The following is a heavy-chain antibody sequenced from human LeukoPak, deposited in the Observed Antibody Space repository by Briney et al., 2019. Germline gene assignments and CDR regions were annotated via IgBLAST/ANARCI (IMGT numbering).Heavy chain of an antibody. J-gene: IGHJ4*02. V-gene: IGHV4-59*12. Sequence: SETLSLTCTVSGGSISSYYWSWIRQPPGKGLEWIGCISYSGSTNYNPSLKSRVTISVDTSKNQFSLKLSSVTAADTAVYYCARLSTPRLRPRVRTLYFDYWGQGTLVTVSS. CDR3: ARLSTPRLRPRVRTLYFDY. D-gene: IGHD3-16*01. CDR1: GGSISSYY. CDR2: ISYSGST.